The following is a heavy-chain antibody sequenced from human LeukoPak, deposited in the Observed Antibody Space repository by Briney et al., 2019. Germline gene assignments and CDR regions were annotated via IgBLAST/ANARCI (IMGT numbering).Heavy chain of an antibody. V-gene: IGHV5-51*01. Sequence: GESLKISCKGSGYSFTSYWIGWVRQMPGKGLEWMGIIYPGGSDTRYSPSFQGQVTISADKSISTAYLQWSSLKASDTAMYYCARLDIVVVVAAPMSAFDIWGQGTMVTVSS. J-gene: IGHJ3*02. CDR1: GYSFTSYW. D-gene: IGHD2-15*01. CDR2: IYPGGSDT. CDR3: ARLDIVVVVAAPMSAFDI.